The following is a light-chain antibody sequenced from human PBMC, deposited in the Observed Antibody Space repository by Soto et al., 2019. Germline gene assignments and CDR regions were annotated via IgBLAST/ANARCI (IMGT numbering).Light chain of an antibody. V-gene: IGKV1-6*01. Sequence: AIQMTQSPSSLSASVVYRVTITCRASQCIRNDLGWYQQKPGKAPKLLIYAASSLQSGVPSRFSGSGSGTGFTLTISSLQPEDFATYYCLKDYNYPWKFGQGTKVDIK. CDR1: QCIRND. J-gene: IGKJ1*01. CDR2: AAS. CDR3: LKDYNYPWK.